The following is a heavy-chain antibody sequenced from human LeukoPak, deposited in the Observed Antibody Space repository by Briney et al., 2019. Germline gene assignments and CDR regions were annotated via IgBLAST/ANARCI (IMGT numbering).Heavy chain of an antibody. CDR3: ARPGSYYYDSSGYVLT. CDR1: GGTFSSYA. CDR2: IIPIFGTA. D-gene: IGHD3-22*01. V-gene: IGHV1-69*13. Sequence: ASVKVSCKASGGTFSSYAISWVRQAPGQGLEWMGGIIPIFGTANYAQKFQGRVTITADESTSTAYMELSSLRSEDTAMYYCARPGSYYYDSSGYVLTWGQGTLVTVSS. J-gene: IGHJ5*02.